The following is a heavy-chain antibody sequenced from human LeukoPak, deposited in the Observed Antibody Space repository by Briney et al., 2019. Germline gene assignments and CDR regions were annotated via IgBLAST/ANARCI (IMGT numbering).Heavy chain of an antibody. Sequence: GASVKVSCKASGYTFTSYYMHWVRQAPGQGLEWMGIINPSGGSTSYAQKFQGRVTMTRDMSTSTVYMELSSLRSEDTAVYYCARDSLYYYDSSGTNWFDPWGQGTLVTVSS. CDR1: GYTFTSYY. V-gene: IGHV1-46*01. J-gene: IGHJ5*02. CDR2: INPSGGST. D-gene: IGHD3-22*01. CDR3: ARDSLYYYDSSGTNWFDP.